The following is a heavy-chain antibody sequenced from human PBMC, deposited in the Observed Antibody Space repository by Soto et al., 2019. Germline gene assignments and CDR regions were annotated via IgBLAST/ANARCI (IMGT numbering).Heavy chain of an antibody. J-gene: IGHJ3*02. D-gene: IGHD6-13*01. CDR1: GYTFTGYY. CDR2: INPNSGGT. Sequence: ASVKVSCKASGYTFTGYYMHWVRHAPGQGLEWMGWINPNSGGTNYAQKFQGWVTMTRDTSISTAYMELSRLRSDDTAVYYCAMYSSSWYFSAFDIWGQGTMVTVSS. V-gene: IGHV1-2*04. CDR3: AMYSSSWYFSAFDI.